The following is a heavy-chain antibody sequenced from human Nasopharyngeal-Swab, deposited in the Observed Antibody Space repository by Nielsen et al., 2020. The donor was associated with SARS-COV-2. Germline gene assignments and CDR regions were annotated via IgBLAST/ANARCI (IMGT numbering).Heavy chain of an antibody. CDR2: IYPGDSDT. D-gene: IGHD6-19*01. CDR3: ASIAVAGNLSHRGTRPPN. CDR1: GYSFTSYW. J-gene: IGHJ4*02. Sequence: GESLKISCKGSGYSFTSYWIGWVRQMPGKGLEWMGIIYPGDSDTRYSPSFQGQVTISADTSISTAYMELSRLRSDDTAVYYCASIAVAGNLSHRGTRPPNWGQGTLVTVSS. V-gene: IGHV5-51*01.